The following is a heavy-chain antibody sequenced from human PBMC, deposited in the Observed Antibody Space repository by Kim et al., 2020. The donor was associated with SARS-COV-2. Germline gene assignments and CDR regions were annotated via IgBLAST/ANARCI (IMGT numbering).Heavy chain of an antibody. V-gene: IGHV4-39*07. CDR2: LYYNGIA. CDR1: GASISSDRYS. D-gene: IGHD6-19*01. CDR3: ARGHRARVGWGKWFAS. Sequence: SETLSLTCTVSGASISSDRYSWGWIRLCPGRGLEWIGNLYYNGIASSNPSLRSRVTISPDTSKNQFSLEVNSLTAADTAIYYCARGHRARVGWGKWFAS. J-gene: IGHJ5*01.